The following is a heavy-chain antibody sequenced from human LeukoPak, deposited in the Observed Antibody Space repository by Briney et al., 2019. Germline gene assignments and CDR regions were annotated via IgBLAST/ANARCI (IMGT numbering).Heavy chain of an antibody. J-gene: IGHJ4*02. Sequence: PGGSLRLSCAASGFTVSSNYMSWIRQAPGKGLEWVSYISSSGSTIYYADSVKGRFTISRDNAKNPLYLQMNSLRAEDTAVYYCARAPGYSGYGGVDYWGQGTLITVSS. V-gene: IGHV3-11*01. D-gene: IGHD5-12*01. CDR2: ISSSGSTI. CDR3: ARAPGYSGYGGVDY. CDR1: GFTVSSNY.